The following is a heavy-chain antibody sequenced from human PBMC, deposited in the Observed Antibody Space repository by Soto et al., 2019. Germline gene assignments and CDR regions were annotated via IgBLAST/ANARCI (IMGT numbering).Heavy chain of an antibody. V-gene: IGHV3-23*01. CDR1: GFTFSSYA. CDR3: AKDQRIVVVPAVYFDY. J-gene: IGHJ4*02. CDR2: ISGSGGST. D-gene: IGHD2-2*01. Sequence: GGSLRLSCAASGFTFSSYAMSWVRQAPGKGLEWVSAISGSGGSTYYADSVKGRFTISRDNSKNTLYLQMNSLRAEDTAVYYCAKDQRIVVVPAVYFDYWGQGTLVTVSS.